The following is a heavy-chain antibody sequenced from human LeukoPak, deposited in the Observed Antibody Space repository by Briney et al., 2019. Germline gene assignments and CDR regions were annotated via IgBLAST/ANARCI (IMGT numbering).Heavy chain of an antibody. CDR3: GTHAGRTGSDD. D-gene: IGHD3/OR15-3a*01. J-gene: IGHJ4*02. V-gene: IGHV3-11*01. CDR2: ISGSGNDI. Sequence: GGSLRLSCATSGFIFSGYYMSWIRQAPGKGLEWVSYISGSGNDISYADSVKGRFTVSMDNAKGSLYLQMNSLRAADTAVYYCGTHAGRTGSDDWGQGTLVTVSS. CDR1: GFIFSGYY.